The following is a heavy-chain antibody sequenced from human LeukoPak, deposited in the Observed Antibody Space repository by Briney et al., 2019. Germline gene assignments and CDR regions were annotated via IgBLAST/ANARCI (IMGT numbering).Heavy chain of an antibody. CDR2: IRYDGSNK. Sequence: GGSLRLSCAASGFTFSSYGMHWVRQAPGKGLEWVAFIRYDGSNKYYADSVKGRFTISRDNSKNTLYLQMNSLRAEDTAVYYCAREPPVWRESLPSRHFDYWGQGTLVTVSS. CDR3: AREPPVWRESLPSRHFDY. CDR1: GFTFSSYG. V-gene: IGHV3-30*02. J-gene: IGHJ4*02. D-gene: IGHD1-26*01.